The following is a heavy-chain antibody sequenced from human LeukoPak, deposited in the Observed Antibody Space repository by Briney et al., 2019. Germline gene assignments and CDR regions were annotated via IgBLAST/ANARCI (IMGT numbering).Heavy chain of an antibody. Sequence: GGSLRLSCAASGFTFSSYAMSWVRQAPGKGLEWVSAISGSGGSTYYADSVKGRFTISRDNSKTTLYLQMNSLRAEDTAVYYCAKAPIGYSSSSYYFDYWGQGTLVTVSS. CDR1: GFTFSSYA. D-gene: IGHD6-13*01. CDR2: ISGSGGST. V-gene: IGHV3-23*01. J-gene: IGHJ4*02. CDR3: AKAPIGYSSSSYYFDY.